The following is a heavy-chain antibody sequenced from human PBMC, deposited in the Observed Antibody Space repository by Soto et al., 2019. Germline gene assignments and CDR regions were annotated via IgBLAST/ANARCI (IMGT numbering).Heavy chain of an antibody. J-gene: IGHJ5*02. CDR2: ISYDGSNK. CDR3: ARDLNSPNWFDP. V-gene: IGHV3-30*03. CDR1: GFTFSSYG. D-gene: IGHD5-18*01. Sequence: PGGSLRLSCAASGFTFSSYGMHWVRQAPGKGLEWVAVISYDGSNKYYADSVKGRFTISRDNSKNTLYLQMNSLRAEDTALYYCARDLNSPNWFDPWGQGTLVTVSS.